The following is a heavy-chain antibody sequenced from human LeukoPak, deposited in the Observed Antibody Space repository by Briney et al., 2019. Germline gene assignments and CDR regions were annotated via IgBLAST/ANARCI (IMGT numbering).Heavy chain of an antibody. CDR2: IRSKANSYAT. D-gene: IGHD6-13*01. Sequence: PGGSLRLSCAASGFTFSDYYMSWIRQAPGKGLEWVGRIRSKANSYATAYAASVKGRFTISRDDSKNTAYLQMNSLKTEDTAVYYCTRLAYSSSWYGYYYYYMDVWGKGTTVTISS. CDR3: TRLAYSSSWYGYYYYYMDV. J-gene: IGHJ6*03. V-gene: IGHV3-73*01. CDR1: GFTFSDYY.